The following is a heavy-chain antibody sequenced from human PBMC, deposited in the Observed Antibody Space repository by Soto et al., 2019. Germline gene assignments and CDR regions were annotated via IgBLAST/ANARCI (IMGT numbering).Heavy chain of an antibody. V-gene: IGHV1-24*01. D-gene: IGHD1-26*01. Sequence: GSSVKVSCKVSGYTLTELCMHWVRQAPGKGLEWMGGFDPEDGETIYAQKFQGRVTMTEDTSTDIAYMELSSLRSEDTAVYYCATGGGSYLGKNFDYWGQGTLVTVSS. CDR3: ATGGGSYLGKNFDY. CDR2: FDPEDGET. CDR1: GYTLTELC. J-gene: IGHJ4*02.